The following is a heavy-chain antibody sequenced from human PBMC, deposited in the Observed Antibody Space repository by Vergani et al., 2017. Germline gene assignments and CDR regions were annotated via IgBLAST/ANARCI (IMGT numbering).Heavy chain of an antibody. CDR3: AREWGTICGTMIVVGLGY. V-gene: IGHV3-33*01. CDR1: GFTFSSYG. Sequence: QVQLVESGGGVVQPGRSLRLSCAASGFTFSSYGMHWVRQAPGKGLEWVAVIWYDGSNKYYADSVKGRFTISRDNSKNTLYLQMNSLRAEDTAVYYCAREWGTICGTMIVVGLGYWGQGTLVTVSS. CDR2: IWYDGSNK. D-gene: IGHD3-22*01. J-gene: IGHJ4*02.